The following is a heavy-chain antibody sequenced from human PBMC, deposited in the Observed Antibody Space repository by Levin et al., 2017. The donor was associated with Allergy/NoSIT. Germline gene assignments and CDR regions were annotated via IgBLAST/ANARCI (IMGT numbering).Heavy chain of an antibody. CDR2: VSGSGGST. J-gene: IGHJ6*03. CDR1: GFTFSSFA. CDR3: AKVLTGYYYYMDV. Sequence: GESLKISCAASGFTFSSFAMSWVRQAPGKGLEWVSGVSGSGGSTFYADSVKGRFTISRDNSKNTLYLQMNSLRAEDTAVYYCAKVLTGYYYYMDVWGKGTTVTVSS. D-gene: IGHD2/OR15-2a*01. V-gene: IGHV3-23*01.